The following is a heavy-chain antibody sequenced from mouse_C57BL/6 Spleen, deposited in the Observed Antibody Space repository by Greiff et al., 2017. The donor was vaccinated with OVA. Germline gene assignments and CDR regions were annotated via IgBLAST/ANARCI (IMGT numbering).Heavy chain of an antibody. D-gene: IGHD1-1*01. CDR2: ISSGSSTI. J-gene: IGHJ4*01. Sequence: EVMLVESGGGLVKPGGSLKLSCAASGFTFSDYGLHWVRQAPEKGLEWVAYISSGSSTIYYADTVKGRFTITRDNANNTLFLQMTSLRSEDTAMYYCARNYYGSWYAMDYWGQGTSVTVSS. CDR3: ARNYYGSWYAMDY. V-gene: IGHV5-17*01. CDR1: GFTFSDYG.